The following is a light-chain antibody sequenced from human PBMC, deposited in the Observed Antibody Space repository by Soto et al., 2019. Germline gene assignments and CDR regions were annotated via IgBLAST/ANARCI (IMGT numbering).Light chain of an antibody. J-gene: IGKJ1*01. V-gene: IGKV1-27*01. CDR1: QGISNY. Sequence: DIQMTQSPSSLSASVRDRVTITSRASQGISNYLAWYQQKPGKVPKLLIYAASTLQSGVPSRFSGSGSGTDFTLTISSLQPEDVATYYCHKYDSAPWTFGQGTKVEIK. CDR2: AAS. CDR3: HKYDSAPWT.